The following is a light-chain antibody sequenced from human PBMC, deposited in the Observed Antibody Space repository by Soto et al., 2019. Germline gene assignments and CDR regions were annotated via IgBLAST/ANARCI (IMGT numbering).Light chain of an antibody. CDR3: QQRSNWPMST. J-gene: IGKJ2*01. CDR2: GAS. V-gene: IGKV3-11*01. CDR1: QTVSKY. Sequence: EIVLTQSPATLSLSPGERATLSCRASQTVSKYLAWYQQKPGQAPRLLIYGASNRAPGVPARFSGGGSGTDFTLPISSLEPEDFAVYYCQQRSNWPMSTFGQGTKLEIK.